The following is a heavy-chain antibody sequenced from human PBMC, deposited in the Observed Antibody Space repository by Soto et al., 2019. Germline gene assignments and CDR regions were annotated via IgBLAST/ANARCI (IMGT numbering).Heavy chain of an antibody. CDR3: ARDALGYCSGGSCYSYFQH. CDR1: GFTFSSYS. CDR2: ISSSSSTI. V-gene: IGHV3-48*01. Sequence: VQLVESGGGLVQPGGSLRLSCAASGFTFSSYSMNWVRQAPGKGLEWVSYISSSSSTIYYADSVKGRFTISRDNAKNSLYLQMNSLRAEDTAVYYCARDALGYCSGGSCYSYFQHWGQGTLVTVSS. D-gene: IGHD2-15*01. J-gene: IGHJ1*01.